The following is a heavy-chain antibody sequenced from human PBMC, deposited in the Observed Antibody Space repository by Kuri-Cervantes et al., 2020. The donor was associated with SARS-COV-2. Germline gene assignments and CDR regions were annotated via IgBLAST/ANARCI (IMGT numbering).Heavy chain of an antibody. Sequence: GESLKISCTASGFTFSSYWMHWVRQAPGKGLVWVSRINSDGSSTSYADSVKGRFTISRDNAKNTLYLQMNSLRAEDTAVYYCARGWDAFDIWGQGTMVTVSS. CDR2: INSDGSST. D-gene: IGHD5-24*01. J-gene: IGHJ3*02. CDR1: GFTFSSYW. V-gene: IGHV3-74*01. CDR3: ARGWDAFDI.